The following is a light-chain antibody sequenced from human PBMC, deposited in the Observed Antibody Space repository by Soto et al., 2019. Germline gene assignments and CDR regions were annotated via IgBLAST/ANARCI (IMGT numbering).Light chain of an antibody. CDR2: DAS. CDR3: QKRSNWPIT. V-gene: IGKV3-11*01. CDR1: QSVSSY. Sequence: EIVLTQSPATLSLSPVERATLSCRASQSVSSYLAWYQQKPGQAPRLLIYDASNRATGIPARFSGSGSGTDFTLTISSLEPEDFAVYYCQKRSNWPITCGQGTRREIK. J-gene: IGKJ5*01.